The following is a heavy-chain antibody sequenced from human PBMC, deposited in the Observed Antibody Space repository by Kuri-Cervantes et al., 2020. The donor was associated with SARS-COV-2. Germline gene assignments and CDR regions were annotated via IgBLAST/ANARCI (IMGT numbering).Heavy chain of an antibody. D-gene: IGHD4-17*01. CDR3: ARDYPVEPELYSSTIQLWPNHMTTVNTGLGY. CDR1: GYTFTAYY. Sequence: ASVKVSCKASGYTFTAYYIHWGRQAPGQGLEWMGWINPNSGGTDYAQKFQGRVTMTGDTSISTAYMELSRLRSDDTAVYYCARDYPVEPELYSSTIQLWPNHMTTVNTGLGYWGQGTLVTVSS. J-gene: IGHJ4*02. CDR2: INPNSGGT. V-gene: IGHV1-2*02.